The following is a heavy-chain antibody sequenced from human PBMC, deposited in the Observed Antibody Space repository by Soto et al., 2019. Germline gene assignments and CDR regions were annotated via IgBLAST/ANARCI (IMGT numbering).Heavy chain of an antibody. CDR2: MSVSGYRT. V-gene: IGHV3-48*03. CDR3: TREGYGGDTDAFDW. Sequence: EVQLVESGGGLVQPGGSLRLSCAASGFSVSAYEMDWVRQAPGKGLEWVSFMSVSGYRTYYPDSVKGRFTISRDNAKNSLYLQMDSLRAEDTAVYYCTREGYGGDTDAFDWWGQGTMVTVSS. J-gene: IGHJ3*01. D-gene: IGHD4-17*01. CDR1: GFSVSAYE.